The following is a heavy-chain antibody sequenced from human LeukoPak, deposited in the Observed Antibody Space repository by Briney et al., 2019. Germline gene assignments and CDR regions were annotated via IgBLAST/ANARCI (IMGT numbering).Heavy chain of an antibody. V-gene: IGHV1-2*06. CDR3: ARDGGGITFGGVIVRPDY. D-gene: IGHD3-16*02. Sequence: ASVKVSCKASGYTFTGYYMHWVRQAPGQGLEWMGRINPNSGGTNYAQKFQGRVTMARDTSISTAYMELSRPRSDDTAVYYCARDGGGITFGGVIVRPDYWGQGTLVTVSS. J-gene: IGHJ4*02. CDR1: GYTFTGYY. CDR2: INPNSGGT.